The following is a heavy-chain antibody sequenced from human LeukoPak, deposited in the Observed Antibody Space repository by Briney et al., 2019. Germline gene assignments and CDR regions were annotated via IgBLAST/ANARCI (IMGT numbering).Heavy chain of an antibody. CDR1: GGSISTSTYY. CDR2: ILYTGST. V-gene: IGHV4-39*01. Sequence: PSETLSLTCTVSGGSISTSTYYWGWIRQPPGKELEWIGSILYTGSTYYNPSLKSRVTMSVDTSKNQFSLKLTSVTAADTAVYYCARHKSAPPLSFFDLWGRGTLVTVSS. J-gene: IGHJ2*01. D-gene: IGHD2/OR15-2a*01. CDR3: ARHKSAPPLSFFDL.